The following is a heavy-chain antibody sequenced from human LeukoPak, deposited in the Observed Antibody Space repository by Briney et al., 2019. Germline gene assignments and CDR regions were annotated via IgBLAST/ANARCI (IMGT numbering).Heavy chain of an antibody. D-gene: IGHD2-15*01. V-gene: IGHV3-15*01. CDR1: GFTFSSYW. CDR3: TTGAGGLAPQTDY. Sequence: GGSLRLSCAASGFTFSSYWMSWVRQAPGKGLEWVGRIKSKTDGGTTDYAAPVKGRFTISRDDSKNTLYLQMNSLKTEDTAVYYCTTGAGGLAPQTDYWGQGTLVTVSS. CDR2: IKSKTDGGTT. J-gene: IGHJ4*02.